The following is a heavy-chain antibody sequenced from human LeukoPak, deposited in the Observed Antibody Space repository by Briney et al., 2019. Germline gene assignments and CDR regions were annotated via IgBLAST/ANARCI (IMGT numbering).Heavy chain of an antibody. CDR2: INPNSGGT. D-gene: IGHD2-2*02. J-gene: IGHJ4*02. CDR1: GYTFTGYY. CDR3: ARDVGYCSSTSCYRREVTFDY. V-gene: IGHV1-2*02. Sequence: ASVKVSCKASGYTFTGYYMHWVRQAPGQGLEWMGWINPNSGGTNYSQKFQGRVTMTRDTSISTADMELRRLQYADTAVYYCARDVGYCSSTSCYRREVTFDYWGQGTLVTVSS.